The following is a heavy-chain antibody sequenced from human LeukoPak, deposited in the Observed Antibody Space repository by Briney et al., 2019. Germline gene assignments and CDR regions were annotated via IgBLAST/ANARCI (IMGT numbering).Heavy chain of an antibody. D-gene: IGHD1-26*01. J-gene: IGHJ4*02. CDR2: ISGDGGST. CDR1: GFTFDDYA. CDR3: ASRETKTDY. V-gene: IGHV3-43*02. Sequence: PGGSLRLSCAASGFTFDDYAMHWVRPAPGKGLEWVSLISGDGGSTYYADSVKGRFTISRDNSKNSLYLQMNSLRTEDTALYYCASRETKTDYWGQGTLVTVSS.